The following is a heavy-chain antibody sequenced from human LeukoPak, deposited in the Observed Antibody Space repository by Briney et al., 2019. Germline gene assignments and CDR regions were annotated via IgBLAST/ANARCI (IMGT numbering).Heavy chain of an antibody. CDR2: MYYSGST. D-gene: IGHD4-17*01. V-gene: IGHV4-59*01. CDR3: ARGGYGDYVGYYMDV. J-gene: IGHJ6*03. CDR1: GGSISSYY. Sequence: SETLSLTCTVSGGSISSYYWSWIRQPPGKGLEWIGYMYYSGSTNYNPSLKSRVTISVDTSKNQFSLKLSSVTAADTAVYYCARGGYGDYVGYYMDVWGKGTTVTISS.